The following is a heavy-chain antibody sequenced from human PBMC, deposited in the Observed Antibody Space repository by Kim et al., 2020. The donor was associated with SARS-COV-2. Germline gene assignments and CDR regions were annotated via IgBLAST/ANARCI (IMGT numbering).Heavy chain of an antibody. Sequence: GGSLRLSCEASGFNFSPRWMHWVRQAPGKGLVWVSYIRGDGRLTTYADSVKGRFTISRDNAKNTLYLQMTSLRAEDTAVYYCARDTSYAFDIWGQGTMVT. CDR3: ARDTSYAFDI. CDR1: GFNFSPRW. CDR2: IRGDGRLT. J-gene: IGHJ3*02. V-gene: IGHV3-74*01.